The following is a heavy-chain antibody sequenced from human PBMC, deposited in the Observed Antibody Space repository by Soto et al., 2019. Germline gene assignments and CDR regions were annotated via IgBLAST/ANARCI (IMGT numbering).Heavy chain of an antibody. D-gene: IGHD6-19*01. CDR1: AGSFSGYY. CDR3: SRDPPPESRSKSGWWGDAFDI. J-gene: IGHJ3*02. V-gene: IGHV4-34*01. Sequence: ETLSLTCVVSAGSFSGYYWNWIRQPPGKGLEWIGEINHSGSTNYNPSLKSRVTISVDTSKNMLYLQMNILSAEDTALYYCSRDPPPESRSKSGWWGDAFDIWGQGTMVTVSS. CDR2: INHSGST.